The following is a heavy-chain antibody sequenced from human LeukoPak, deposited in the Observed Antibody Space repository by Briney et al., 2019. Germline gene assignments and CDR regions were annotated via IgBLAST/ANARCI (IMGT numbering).Heavy chain of an antibody. J-gene: IGHJ4*02. D-gene: IGHD3-22*01. CDR2: IYYSGST. CDR3: ARQTPYYYDSSGASPYYFDY. CDR1: GGSISSSSYY. Sequence: SETLSLTCTVSGGSISSSSYYWGWIRQPPGKGLEWIGSIYYSGSTYYNPSLKSRVTISVDTSKNQFSLKLSSVTAADTAVYYCARQTPYYYDSSGASPYYFDYWGQGTLVTVSS. V-gene: IGHV4-39*01.